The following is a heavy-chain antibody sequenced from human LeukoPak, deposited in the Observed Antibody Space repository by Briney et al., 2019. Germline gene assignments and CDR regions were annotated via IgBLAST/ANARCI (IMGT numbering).Heavy chain of an antibody. CDR2: IYHSGST. D-gene: IGHD6-13*01. Sequence: SETLSLTCTVSGYSISSGYYWGWIRQPPGKGLEWIGSIYHSGSTYYNPSLKSRATISVDTSKNQFSLKLSSVTAADTAVYYCARDPTDSSSWFRYYYYGMDVWGQGTTVTVSS. J-gene: IGHJ6*02. V-gene: IGHV4-38-2*02. CDR1: GYSISSGYY. CDR3: ARDPTDSSSWFRYYYYGMDV.